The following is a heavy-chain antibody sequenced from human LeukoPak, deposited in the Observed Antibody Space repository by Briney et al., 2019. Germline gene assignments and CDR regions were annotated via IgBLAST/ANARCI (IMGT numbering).Heavy chain of an antibody. CDR3: ARVRRSGSYPSY. CDR2: INPNSGGT. J-gene: IGHJ4*02. V-gene: IGHV1-2*02. Sequence: ASVKVSCKASGYTFTGYYMHWVRQPPGQGLEWMGWINPNSGGTNYAQKFQGRVTMTRDTSISTAYMELSRLRSDDTAVYYRARVRRSGSYPSYWGQGTLVTVSS. CDR1: GYTFTGYY. D-gene: IGHD1-26*01.